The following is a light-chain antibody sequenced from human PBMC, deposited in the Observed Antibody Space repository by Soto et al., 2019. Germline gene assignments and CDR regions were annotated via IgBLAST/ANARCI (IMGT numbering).Light chain of an antibody. CDR1: QDIRKG. CDR3: LQLFRYPLT. J-gene: IGKJ4*01. V-gene: IGKV1-17*01. CDR2: AAS. Sequence: IQMTQSPSSLSASVGDRVTITCRASQDIRKGLGWYQQKPGKAPKLVIYAASTLQSGVPSRFSGGGSETEFSLTIGTLQPEDFATYYCLQLFRYPLTFGGGTKVDIK.